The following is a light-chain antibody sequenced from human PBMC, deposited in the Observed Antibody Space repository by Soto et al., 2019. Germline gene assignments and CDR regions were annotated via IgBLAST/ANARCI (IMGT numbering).Light chain of an antibody. CDR1: QSVSTY. CDR2: DAS. Sequence: EIVLTQSPGTLSLSPGERATLSCRASQSVSTYLAWYQQRPGQAPRLLIYDASTRATGIPARFSGSGSGADFTLSISRLEPEDFAVYYCQQYGSSPPRTFGQGTKVDIK. CDR3: QQYGSSPPRT. J-gene: IGKJ1*01. V-gene: IGKV3-20*01.